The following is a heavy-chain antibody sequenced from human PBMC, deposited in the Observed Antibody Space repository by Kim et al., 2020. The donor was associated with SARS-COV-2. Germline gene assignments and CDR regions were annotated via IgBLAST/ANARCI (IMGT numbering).Heavy chain of an antibody. V-gene: IGHV1-3*01. CDR2: INAGNGNT. J-gene: IGHJ6*02. CDR3: ATQPGDSLYYGMDV. CDR1: GYTFTSYA. Sequence: ASVKVSCKASGYTFTSYAMHWVRQAPGQRLEWMGWINAGNGNTKYSQKFQGRVTITRDTSASTAYMELSSLRSEDTAVYYCATQPGDSLYYGMDVWGQGTTVTVSS. D-gene: IGHD6-13*01.